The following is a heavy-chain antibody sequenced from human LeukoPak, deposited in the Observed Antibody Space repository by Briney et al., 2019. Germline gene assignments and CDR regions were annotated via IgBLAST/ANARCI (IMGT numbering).Heavy chain of an antibody. CDR1: GASISSNY. CDR2: IYHTGST. V-gene: IGHV4-59*01. J-gene: IGHJ4*02. Sequence: SETLSLTCSVSGASISSNYWTWLRQPPGKGLEWIGYIYHTGSTKYNPSPKSRLTISVDTSKNQFSLKLSSVTAADTAVYFCARVPTGSYSIDYWGQGTLVTVSS. CDR3: ARVPTGSYSIDY. D-gene: IGHD3-10*01.